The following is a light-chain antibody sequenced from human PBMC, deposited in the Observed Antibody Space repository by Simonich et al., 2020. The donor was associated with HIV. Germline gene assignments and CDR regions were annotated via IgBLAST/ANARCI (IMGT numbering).Light chain of an antibody. V-gene: IGKV3-11*01. J-gene: IGKJ4*01. Sequence: EIVLTQSPATLSLSPGERATLFCRAIQGVRNQLAWYQQKPGQAPRLLIYDASNRATCIPARFSGSGSGTDFTLTISSLEPEDFAVYYCQQRSNWPLTFGGGTKVEIK. CDR1: QGVRNQ. CDR3: QQRSNWPLT. CDR2: DAS.